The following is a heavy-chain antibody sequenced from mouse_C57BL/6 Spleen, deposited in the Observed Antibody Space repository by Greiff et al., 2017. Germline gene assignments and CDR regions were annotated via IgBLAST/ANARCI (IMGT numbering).Heavy chain of an antibody. CDR3: ARSYGNYVTDY. D-gene: IGHD2-1*01. V-gene: IGHV1-80*01. CDR2: IFPGDGDT. CDR1: GYAFSSYW. Sequence: QVQLQQSGAELVKPGASVKISCKASGYAFSSYWMNWVKQRPGKGLEWIGQIFPGDGDTNYNGKFKGKATLSADKSSSTAYMQLSSLTSEDSAVYFWARSYGNYVTDYWGQGTTLTVSS. J-gene: IGHJ2*01.